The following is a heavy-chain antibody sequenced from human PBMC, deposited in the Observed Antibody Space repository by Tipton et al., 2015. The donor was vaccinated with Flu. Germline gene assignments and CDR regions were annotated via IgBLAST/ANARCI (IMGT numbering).Heavy chain of an antibody. CDR3: ARGENDGAASSWFDP. Sequence: TLSLTCTVSGGSISSYYWSWIRQPPGKGLEWIGYIYYSGSTNYNPSLKSRVTISVDTSKNQFSLKPSSVTAADTAVYYCARGENDGAASSWFDPWGQGTLVTVSS. D-gene: IGHD6-13*01. CDR2: IYYSGST. V-gene: IGHV4-59*01. CDR1: GGSISSYY. J-gene: IGHJ5*02.